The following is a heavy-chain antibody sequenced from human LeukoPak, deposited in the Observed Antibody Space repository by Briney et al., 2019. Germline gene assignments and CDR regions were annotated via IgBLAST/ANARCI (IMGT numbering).Heavy chain of an antibody. J-gene: IGHJ5*02. CDR2: IYYSGST. CDR1: YGSISSGGYY. V-gene: IGHV4-31*03. CDR3: ARYCYSTTRRWFDP. Sequence: PSETLSLTCTVSYGSISSGGYYWSWIRQHPGKGLEWIGYIYYSGSTYYNPSLKSRLTLSLDASKNQFSLRLTSVTAADTAEYYCARYCYSTTRRWFDPWGQGTLVTVSS. D-gene: IGHD2/OR15-2a*01.